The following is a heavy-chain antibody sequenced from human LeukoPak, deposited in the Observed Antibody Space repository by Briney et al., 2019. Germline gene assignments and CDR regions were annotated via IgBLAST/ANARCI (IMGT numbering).Heavy chain of an antibody. CDR3: TTDRVGSGSYYQPLATYYYYYMDV. CDR1: GFTFSNAW. D-gene: IGHD3-10*01. J-gene: IGHJ6*03. V-gene: IGHV3-15*01. Sequence: GGSLRLSCAASGFTFSNAWMSWVRQAPGKGLEWVGRIKSKTDGGTTDYAAPVKGRFTISRDDSKNTLYLQMNSLKTEDTAAYYCTTDRVGSGSYYQPLATYYYYYMDVWGKGTTVTISS. CDR2: IKSKTDGGTT.